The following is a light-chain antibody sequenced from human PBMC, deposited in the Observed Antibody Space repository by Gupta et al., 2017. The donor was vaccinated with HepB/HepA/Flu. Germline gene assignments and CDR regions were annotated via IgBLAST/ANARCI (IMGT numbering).Light chain of an antibody. CDR1: NLGNKY. J-gene: IGLJ1*01. V-gene: IGLV3-1*01. Sequence: SSDLTQPPSVSVSPGQTATITCSGNNLGNKYTCWYQQKAAQSPTLVIYQDNQRPSGIPARFSASTSGTTATLTISGTQPADEDDYYCQVWDSSHYVFGAGTKVTFL. CDR3: QVWDSSHYV. CDR2: QDN.